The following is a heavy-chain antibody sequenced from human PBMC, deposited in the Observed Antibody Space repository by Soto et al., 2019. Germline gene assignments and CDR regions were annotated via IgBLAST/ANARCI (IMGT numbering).Heavy chain of an antibody. J-gene: IGHJ6*02. Sequence: GASVKVSCKASGYTFTSYYMHWVRQAPGQGLEWMGIINPSGGSTSYAQKFQGRVTMTRDTSTSTVYMELSSLRSEDTAVYYCASIAAAGTFYYYGMDVWGQGTTVTVSS. D-gene: IGHD6-13*01. V-gene: IGHV1-46*03. CDR3: ASIAAAGTFYYYGMDV. CDR2: INPSGGST. CDR1: GYTFTSYY.